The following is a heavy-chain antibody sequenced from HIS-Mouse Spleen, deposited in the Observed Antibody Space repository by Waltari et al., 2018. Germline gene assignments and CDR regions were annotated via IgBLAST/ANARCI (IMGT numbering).Heavy chain of an antibody. CDR1: GYTFTGYY. CDR2: INPNSGGT. Sequence: QVQLVQSGAEVKKPGASVKVSCKASGYTFTGYYMHWVRQAPGHGLEWMGWINPNSGGTNYAQKFQGRVTMTRDTSISTAYMELSRLRSDDTAVYYCARLGPRYFDWLSSRGFDYWGQGTLVTVSS. V-gene: IGHV1-2*02. D-gene: IGHD3-9*01. J-gene: IGHJ4*02. CDR3: ARLGPRYFDWLSSRGFDY.